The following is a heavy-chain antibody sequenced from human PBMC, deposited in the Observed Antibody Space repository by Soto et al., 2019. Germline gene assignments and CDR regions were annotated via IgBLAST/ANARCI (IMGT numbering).Heavy chain of an antibody. CDR3: ALGDCSSTSCYRPNWFDP. V-gene: IGHV2-5*02. D-gene: IGHD2-2*02. CDR1: GFSLSTSGVG. Sequence: SGPTLVNPTQPLTLTCTFSGFSLSTSGVGVGWIRQPPGKALEWLALIYWDDDKRYSPSLKSRLTITKDTSKNQVVLTMTNMDPVDTATYYCALGDCSSTSCYRPNWFDPWGQGTLVTVSS. J-gene: IGHJ5*02. CDR2: IYWDDDK.